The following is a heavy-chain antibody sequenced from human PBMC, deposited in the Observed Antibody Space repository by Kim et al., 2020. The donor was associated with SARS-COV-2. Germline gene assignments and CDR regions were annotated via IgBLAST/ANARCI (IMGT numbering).Heavy chain of an antibody. J-gene: IGHJ6*02. Sequence: SENLSLTCTVSGGSVSSGSYYWSWIRQPPGKGLEWIGYIYYSGSTNYNPSLKSRVTISVDTSKNQFSLKLSSVTAADTAVYYCARAEVSYGGNIYYYYGMDVWGQGTTVTVSS. V-gene: IGHV4-61*01. CDR3: ARAEVSYGGNIYYYYGMDV. D-gene: IGHD4-17*01. CDR1: GGSVSSGSYY. CDR2: IYYSGST.